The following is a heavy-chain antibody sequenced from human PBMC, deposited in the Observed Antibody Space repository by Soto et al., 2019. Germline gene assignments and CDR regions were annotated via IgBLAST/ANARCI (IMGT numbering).Heavy chain of an antibody. CDR1: GFTFSSYA. Sequence: EVQLLESGGGLVQPGGSLRLSCAASGFTFSSYAMSWVRQAPGKGLEWVSAISGSGGSTYYADSVKGRFTISRDNSKNTLYLKMNSLRAEDTAVYYCAKGGSGSSVYYYYGMDVWGQGTTVTVSS. D-gene: IGHD3-10*01. V-gene: IGHV3-23*01. CDR2: ISGSGGST. J-gene: IGHJ6*02. CDR3: AKGGSGSSVYYYYGMDV.